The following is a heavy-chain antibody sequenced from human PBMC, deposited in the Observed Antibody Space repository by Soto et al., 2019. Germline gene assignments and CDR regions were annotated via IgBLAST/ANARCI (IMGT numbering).Heavy chain of an antibody. D-gene: IGHD4-4*01. CDR2: IYSDGTT. CDR3: ARDTHSAVRFDW. V-gene: IGHV3-66*01. J-gene: IGHJ5*01. Sequence: LVESGGGLVQAGESLRLSCAVSGFSVSNNYMTWVRQAPGKGLEWISVIYSDGTTYHADSVKGRFIASRDNSQNTLYLQMNNPRVEDSTVYFCARDTHSAVRFDWWGQGTLVTVAS. CDR1: GFSVSNNY.